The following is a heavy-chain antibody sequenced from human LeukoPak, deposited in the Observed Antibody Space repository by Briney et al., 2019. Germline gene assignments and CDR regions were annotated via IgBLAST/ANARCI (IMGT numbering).Heavy chain of an antibody. D-gene: IGHD1-1*01. CDR3: ARDGTSRQLSPYGMDV. CDR1: GGTFSSYA. J-gene: IGHJ6*02. CDR2: IIPILGIA. Sequence: ASVKVSCKASGGTFSSYAISWVRQAPGQGLEWMGRIIPILGIANYAQKFQGRVTITADKSTSTAYMELSSLRSEDTAVYYCARDGTSRQLSPYGMDVWGQGTTVTVSS. V-gene: IGHV1-69*04.